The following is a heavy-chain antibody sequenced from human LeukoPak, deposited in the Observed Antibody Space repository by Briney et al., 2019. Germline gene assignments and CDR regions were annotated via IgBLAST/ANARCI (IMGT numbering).Heavy chain of an antibody. CDR3: ARDLYSSGWTDAFDI. D-gene: IGHD6-19*01. CDR1: GYTFTSYD. CDR2: INPNSGDT. V-gene: IGHV1-2*02. J-gene: IGHJ3*02. Sequence: GASVKVSCKASGYTFTSYDINWVRQATGQGLEWMGWINPNSGDTNYSQKFQGRVSMTRDTSINTAYMELSRLTSDDTAVYYCARDLYSSGWTDAFDIWGQGTMVTVSS.